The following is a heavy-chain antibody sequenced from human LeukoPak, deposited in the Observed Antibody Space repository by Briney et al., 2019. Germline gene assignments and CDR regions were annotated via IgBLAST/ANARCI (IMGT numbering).Heavy chain of an antibody. CDR2: ISAYNGNT. D-gene: IGHD2-2*01. J-gene: IGHJ4*02. CDR1: GYTFTSYG. CDR3: ARDRCSSTSCYYFDY. Sequence: GASVKVSCKASGYTFTSYGISWVRQAPGQGLEWMGWISAYNGNTNYAQKLQGRVTMTTDTSTSTAYMELRSLRSEDTAVYYCARDRCSSTSCYYFDYWGQGTLVTVSS. V-gene: IGHV1-18*01.